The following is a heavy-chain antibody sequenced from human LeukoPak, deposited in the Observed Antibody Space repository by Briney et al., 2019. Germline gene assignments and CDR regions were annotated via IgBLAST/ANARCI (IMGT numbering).Heavy chain of an antibody. CDR1: GLTFSSSW. V-gene: IGHV3-7*01. CDR3: ARDLAYSRLDY. CDR2: INPDGNKK. D-gene: IGHD5-18*01. Sequence: GESLRLSCAVSGLTFSSSWMDWVRQAPGKGLEWVASINPDGNKKYSADSVKGRFTISRDNAENSLYLQMNSLRVEDTAFYYCARDLAYSRLDYWGQGMLVTVSS. J-gene: IGHJ4*02.